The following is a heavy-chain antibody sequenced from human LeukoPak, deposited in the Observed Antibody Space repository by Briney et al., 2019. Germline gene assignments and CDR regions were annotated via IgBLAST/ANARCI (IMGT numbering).Heavy chain of an antibody. CDR3: ARPMTTDNWFDP. V-gene: IGHV4-39*01. J-gene: IGHJ5*02. D-gene: IGHD4-11*01. Sequence: PSETLSLTCTVSGGSISSSSYYWGWIRQPPGKGLEWIGSIYYSGSTYYNPSLKSRVTISVDTSKNQFSLKLSSVTAADTAVYYCARPMTTDNWFDPWGQGTLVTVSS. CDR1: GGSISSSSYY. CDR2: IYYSGST.